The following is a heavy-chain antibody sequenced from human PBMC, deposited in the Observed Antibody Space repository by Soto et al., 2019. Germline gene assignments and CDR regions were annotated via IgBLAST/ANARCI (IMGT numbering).Heavy chain of an antibody. D-gene: IGHD6-6*01. CDR2: IYWNDDK. Sequence: QITLKESGPTLVKPTQTLTLTCTFSGFSLSTSGVGVGWIRQPPGKALEWLALIYWNDDKRYSPSLKSRLTITKDTSKNQVVLTMTNMDPVDTATYYCAQAHDSSSSFDYWGQGTLVTVSS. CDR1: GFSLSTSGVG. V-gene: IGHV2-5*01. J-gene: IGHJ4*02. CDR3: AQAHDSSSSFDY.